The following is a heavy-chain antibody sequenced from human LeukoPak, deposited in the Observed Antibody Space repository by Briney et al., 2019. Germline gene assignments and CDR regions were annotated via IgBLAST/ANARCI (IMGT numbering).Heavy chain of an antibody. J-gene: IGHJ4*02. CDR2: IYPGDPDT. CDR3: ARHVGYPGYFDY. Sequence: GESLKISCKASGYTFTNYWIAWVRQMPGKGLEWMGIIYPGDPDTRYSPSFQGQVTFSADKSISTAYLQWSSLKASDTAMYYCARHVGYPGYFDYWGQGTLVTVSS. V-gene: IGHV5-51*01. D-gene: IGHD1-1*01. CDR1: GYTFTNYW.